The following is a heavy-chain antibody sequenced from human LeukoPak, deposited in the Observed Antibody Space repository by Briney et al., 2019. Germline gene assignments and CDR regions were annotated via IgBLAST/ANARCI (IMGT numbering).Heavy chain of an antibody. Sequence: GSLRLSCAASGFTFSSYAMSWVRQAPGKGLEWVSAISGSGADTYYADSVKGRFAISRDNSKNTLFLQMNSLRAEDSAVYYCAKDTTTHTVTTHYFDYWGQGSLVTVSS. CDR3: AKDTTTHTVTTHYFDY. D-gene: IGHD4-17*01. J-gene: IGHJ4*02. CDR2: ISGSGADT. V-gene: IGHV3-23*01. CDR1: GFTFSSYA.